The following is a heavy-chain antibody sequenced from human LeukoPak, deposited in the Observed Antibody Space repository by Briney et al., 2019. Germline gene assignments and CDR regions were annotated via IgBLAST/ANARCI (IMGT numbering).Heavy chain of an antibody. CDR3: ARDRRPDYYYMDV. J-gene: IGHJ6*03. V-gene: IGHV1-2*02. Sequence: GGSVKVSCKASGGTFSSYAISWVRQAPGQGLEWMGWINPNSGGTNYAQKFQGRVTMTRDTSISTAYMELSRLRSDDTAVYYCARDRRPDYYYMDVWGKGTTVTVSS. CDR2: INPNSGGT. CDR1: GGTFSSYA.